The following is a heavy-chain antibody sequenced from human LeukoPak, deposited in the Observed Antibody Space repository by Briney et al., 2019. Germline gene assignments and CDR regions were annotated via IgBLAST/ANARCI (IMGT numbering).Heavy chain of an antibody. CDR1: GFTVSSSY. CDR2: LYSGGST. J-gene: IGHJ4*02. CDR3: ARGVTWIQYYFDY. Sequence: GGSLRLSCAASGFTVSSSYMSWVRQAPGKGLEWVSVLYSGGSTYYADPVKGRFTISRDNSKNTLYLQMNSLRAEDTAVYYCARGVTWIQYYFDYWGQGTLVTVSS. V-gene: IGHV3-53*01. D-gene: IGHD5-18*01.